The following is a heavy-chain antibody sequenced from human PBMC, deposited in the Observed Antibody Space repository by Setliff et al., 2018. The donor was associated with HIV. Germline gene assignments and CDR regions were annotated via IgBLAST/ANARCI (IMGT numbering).Heavy chain of an antibody. V-gene: IGHV4-34*01. Sequence: PSETLSLTCAVFGGSFTDLGGSFTDYYWIWIRQPPGQGLEWIGEINHSGSTYYNPSLKSRVTISVDTSNNQFSLKLRSVTAADTAVYYCARRLVVVAAEDYFDSWGQGALVTVSS. CDR2: INHSGST. CDR1: GGSFTDLGGSFTDYY. D-gene: IGHD2-15*01. CDR3: ARRLVVVAAEDYFDS. J-gene: IGHJ4*02.